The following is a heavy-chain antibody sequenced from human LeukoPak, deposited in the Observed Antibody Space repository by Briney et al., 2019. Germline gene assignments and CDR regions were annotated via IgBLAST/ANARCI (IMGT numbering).Heavy chain of an antibody. CDR3: ARDWLSYSSSDY. V-gene: IGHV3-30*03. J-gene: IGHJ4*02. CDR2: ISYDGSNK. CDR1: GFTFSSYG. Sequence: GGSLRLSCAASGFTFSSYGMHWVRQAPGKGLEWVAVISYDGSNKYYADSVKGRFTISRDNSKNTLYLQMNSLRAEDTAVYYCARDWLSYSSSDYWGQGTLVTVSS. D-gene: IGHD6-6*01.